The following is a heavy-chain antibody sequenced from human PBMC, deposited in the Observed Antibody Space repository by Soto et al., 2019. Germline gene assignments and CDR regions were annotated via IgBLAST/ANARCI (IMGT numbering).Heavy chain of an antibody. Sequence: SETLSLTCTVSGGSISSGDYYWTWIRQPPGKGLEWIGYIYYTGNTYYNPSLKSRVTISVDTSKNQFSLKLSSVTAADTAVYYCARASAYTASDFDYWGQGTLVTVSS. CDR1: GGSISSGDYY. V-gene: IGHV4-30-4*01. CDR3: ARASAYTASDFDY. CDR2: IYYTGNT. D-gene: IGHD5-18*01. J-gene: IGHJ4*02.